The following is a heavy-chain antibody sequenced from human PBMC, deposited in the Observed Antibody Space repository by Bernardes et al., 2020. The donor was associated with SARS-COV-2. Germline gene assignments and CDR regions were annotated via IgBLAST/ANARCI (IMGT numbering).Heavy chain of an antibody. V-gene: IGHV3-7*01. CDR3: ARGHYDRSGYSFDTFDI. Sequence: VGSLRLSCAASGFTFSSYWMTWVRQAPGKGLEWVANINQDGSEKYYVDSVKGRFTISRDNAKNSLYLQMNSLRAEDTAVYYCARGHYDRSGYSFDTFDIWGQGTMVTVSS. CDR2: INQDGSEK. CDR1: GFTFSSYW. J-gene: IGHJ3*02. D-gene: IGHD3-22*01.